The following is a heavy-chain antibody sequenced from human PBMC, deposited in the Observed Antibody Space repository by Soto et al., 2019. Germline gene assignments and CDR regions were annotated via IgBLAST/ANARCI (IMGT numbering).Heavy chain of an antibody. CDR2: IIPLFGTA. J-gene: IGHJ4*02. CDR1: GGTFSTYA. CDR3: ARALFPPIAYYFDY. V-gene: IGHV1-69*05. Sequence: ASVKVSCKTSGGTFSTYAINWVRQAPGQGLEWMGAIIPLFGTADYSQKFQGRVTITRDTSASTAYMELSSLRSEDTAVYYCARALFPPIAYYFDYWGQGTLVTVS.